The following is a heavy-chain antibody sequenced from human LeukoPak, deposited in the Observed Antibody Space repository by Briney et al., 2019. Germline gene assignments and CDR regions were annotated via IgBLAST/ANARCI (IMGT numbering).Heavy chain of an antibody. Sequence: GGSLRLSCAASGFTFSSYGMHWVRQAPGKGLEWVAVISYDGSNKYYADSVKGRFTISRDNSKNTLYLQMNSLRAEDTAVYYCAKYSNYGDHEDWSDPWGQGTLVTVSS. CDR2: ISYDGSNK. D-gene: IGHD2-21*02. CDR1: GFTFSSYG. J-gene: IGHJ5*02. CDR3: AKYSNYGDHEDWSDP. V-gene: IGHV3-30*18.